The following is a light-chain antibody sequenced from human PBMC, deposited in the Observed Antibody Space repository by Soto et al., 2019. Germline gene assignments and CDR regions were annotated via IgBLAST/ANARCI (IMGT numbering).Light chain of an antibody. CDR3: QQYNGYSTWT. CDR2: DAS. J-gene: IGKJ1*01. CDR1: QSISRW. V-gene: IGKV1-5*01. Sequence: DIQRTQSPSTLSASVGDRVSITFRASQSISRWLAWYQQKPGKAPKVLIWDASSLQRGVPSRFSGSGSGTEFTLTISSLQPDDFATYYCQQYNGYSTWTFGQGTKVDIK.